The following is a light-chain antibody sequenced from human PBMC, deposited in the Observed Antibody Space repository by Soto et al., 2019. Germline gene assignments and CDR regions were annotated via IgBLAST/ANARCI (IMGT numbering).Light chain of an antibody. CDR2: DTS. J-gene: IGKJ4*01. V-gene: IGKV3-11*01. CDR1: QSVSRY. CDR3: QQRSSWPT. Sequence: EIVLTQSPATLSLSPGERATLSCRASQSVSRYLAWYQQKPGQAPRLLIYDTSHRATGIPARFSGSGSGTDFTLTISSLEPEDFTVYSCQQRSSWPTFGGGTKVEIK.